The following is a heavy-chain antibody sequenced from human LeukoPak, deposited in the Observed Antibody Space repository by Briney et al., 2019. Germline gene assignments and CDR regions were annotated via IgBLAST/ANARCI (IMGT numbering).Heavy chain of an antibody. J-gene: IGHJ4*02. CDR1: GFTFSSYS. CDR2: ISSSSSYI. D-gene: IGHD6-13*01. V-gene: IGHV3-21*01. Sequence: PGGSLRLSCVASGFTFSSYSMNWVRQAPGKGLECVSSISSSSSYIYYADSVKGRFTISRDNAKNSLYLQMNSLRAEDTAVYYCARDIAAAGNRFDYWGQGTLVTVSS. CDR3: ARDIAAAGNRFDY.